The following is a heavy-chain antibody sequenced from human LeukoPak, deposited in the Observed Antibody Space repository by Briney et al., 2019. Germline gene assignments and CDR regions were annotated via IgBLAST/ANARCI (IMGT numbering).Heavy chain of an antibody. Sequence: GGSLRLSCAASGFTFSSYSMNWVRQAPGKGLEWVSSISSSSSYIYYADSVKGRFTISRDNSKNTLYLQMNSVRAADTAVYFCAKVAWDGGYVDAYWGQGTLVTVSS. CDR2: ISSSSSYI. CDR1: GFTFSSYS. CDR3: AKVAWDGGYVDAY. V-gene: IGHV3-21*04. D-gene: IGHD5-12*01. J-gene: IGHJ4*02.